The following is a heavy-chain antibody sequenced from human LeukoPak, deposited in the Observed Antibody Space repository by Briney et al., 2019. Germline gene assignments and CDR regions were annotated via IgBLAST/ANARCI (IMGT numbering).Heavy chain of an antibody. V-gene: IGHV1-46*01. Sequence: GASVKVSCKASGYTFPSYFMHWVRQAPGQGLEWMGIINPSGGSTSYAQKFQGRVTMTRDTSTSTVYMELSSLRSEDTAVYYCARADDTAMVAYWGQGTLVTVSS. D-gene: IGHD5-18*01. J-gene: IGHJ4*02. CDR2: INPSGGST. CDR3: ARADDTAMVAY. CDR1: GYTFPSYF.